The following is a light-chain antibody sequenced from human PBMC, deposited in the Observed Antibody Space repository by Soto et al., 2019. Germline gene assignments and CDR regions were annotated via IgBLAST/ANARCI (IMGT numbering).Light chain of an antibody. J-gene: IGKJ3*01. CDR2: GAS. CDR1: QSVGSN. V-gene: IGKV3-15*01. CDR3: HQYGNSPLT. Sequence: EIVMTQSPATLSVSPGERAALSCRASQSVGSNLAWYQQKPGQAPRLLIYGASSRATGIPARFSGSGSGTEFTLTISRLEPDDFAVYFCHQYGNSPLTFGPGTKVDF.